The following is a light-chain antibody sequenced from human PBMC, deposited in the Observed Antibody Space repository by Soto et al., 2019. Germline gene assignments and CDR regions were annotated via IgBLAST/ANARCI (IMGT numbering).Light chain of an antibody. CDR3: QQTYTSPRT. CDR1: QSVSGY. J-gene: IGKJ1*01. Sequence: DIQMTQSPSSLSASVGERVTITCRTSQSVSGYLNWYQQEPGKAPKLLIYAASSLQSGVPSRFSGSGSGTDFSLTISSLQPEDFATYYGQQTYTSPRTFGQGTKVDIK. V-gene: IGKV1-39*01. CDR2: AAS.